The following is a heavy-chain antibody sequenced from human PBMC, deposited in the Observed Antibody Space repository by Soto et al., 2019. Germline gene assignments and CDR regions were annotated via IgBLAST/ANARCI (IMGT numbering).Heavy chain of an antibody. J-gene: IGHJ4*02. D-gene: IGHD3-9*01. CDR3: AHRRLTYYDILTGYRDYYFDY. V-gene: IGHV2-5*02. CDR1: GFSLSTSGVG. CDR2: IYWDDDK. Sequence: GSGPTLVNPTQTLTLTCTFSGFSLSTSGVGVGWICQPPGKALEWLALIYWDDDKRYSPSLKSRLTITKDTSKNQVVLTMTNMDPVDTATYYCAHRRLTYYDILTGYRDYYFDYWGQGTLVTVSS.